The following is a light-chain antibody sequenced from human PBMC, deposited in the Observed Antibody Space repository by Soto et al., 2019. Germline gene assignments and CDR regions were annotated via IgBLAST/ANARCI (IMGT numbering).Light chain of an antibody. J-gene: IGLJ2*01. V-gene: IGLV2-14*01. CDR3: SSYTSSSTVV. Sequence: QSALTQPASVSGSPGQSITISCTGTSSDVGGYNYVSWYQQHPGKAPKLMIYDVSNRPSGVSNRFSGSKSGNTASPTISGLHAEDEAAYYCSSYTSSSTVVFGGGTQLTVL. CDR1: SSDVGGYNY. CDR2: DVS.